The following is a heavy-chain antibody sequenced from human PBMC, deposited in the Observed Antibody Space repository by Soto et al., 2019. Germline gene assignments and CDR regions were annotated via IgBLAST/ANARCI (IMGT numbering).Heavy chain of an antibody. V-gene: IGHV3-15*01. CDR1: VFNLTKAW. CDR3: ATDCPRCSTDF. CDR2: SKSKADGGAI. D-gene: IGHD2-15*01. J-gene: IGHJ4*02. Sequence: GGSLRLSCPVSVFNLTKAWMSWVRQAPGKGLEWVGLSKSKADGGAIDYAAPVIGRFTISRDESKNTMFLQMNSLIIEDTAVYYCATDCPRCSTDFWGQGTLVTVSS.